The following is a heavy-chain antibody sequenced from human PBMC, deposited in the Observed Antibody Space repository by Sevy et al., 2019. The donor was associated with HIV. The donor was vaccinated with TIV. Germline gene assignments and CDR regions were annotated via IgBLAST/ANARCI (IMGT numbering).Heavy chain of an antibody. D-gene: IGHD6-6*01. V-gene: IGHV3-53*01. CDR1: GFSVSSYY. CDR3: AKGSGYSTSPGAFDI. J-gene: IGHJ3*02. Sequence: GGSLRLSCAASGFSVSSYYMSWVRQAPGKGLEWVSLIYDVSSTYFADSVRGRFTISRDSSKNTLYLQMNSLRADDTAVYYCAKGSGYSTSPGAFDIWGQGTMVTVSS. CDR2: IYDVSST.